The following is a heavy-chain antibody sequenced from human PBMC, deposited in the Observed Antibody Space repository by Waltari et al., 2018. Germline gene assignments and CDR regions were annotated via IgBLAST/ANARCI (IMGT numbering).Heavy chain of an antibody. J-gene: IGHJ6*03. CDR2: IYYSGCT. CDR1: GGSISSYY. V-gene: IGHV4-59*01. CDR3: ASSTSTVTTFLGYYYYYMDV. D-gene: IGHD4-17*01. Sequence: QVQLQESGPGLVKPSETLSLTCTVSGGSISSYYWSWLRQPPGKGLEWIGYIYYSGCTNYNPSLENRVTISVDTSKNQFSLKLSSVTAADTAVYYCASSTSTVTTFLGYYYYYMDVWGKGTTVTISS.